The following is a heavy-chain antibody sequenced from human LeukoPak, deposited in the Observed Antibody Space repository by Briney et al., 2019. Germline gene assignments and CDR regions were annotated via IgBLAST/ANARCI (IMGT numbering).Heavy chain of an antibody. CDR1: GGSFSGYC. CDR2: IYHSGST. CDR3: ARRDRYSSGQFDH. Sequence: SETLSLTCAVSGGSFSGYCWSWIRQPPGKGLEWIGSIYHSGSTYYNPSLKSRVTISVDSSKNHFSLKMSSVTATDTAVYYCARRDRYSSGQFDHWGQGTLVTVSS. V-gene: IGHV4-34*01. J-gene: IGHJ4*02. D-gene: IGHD5-18*01.